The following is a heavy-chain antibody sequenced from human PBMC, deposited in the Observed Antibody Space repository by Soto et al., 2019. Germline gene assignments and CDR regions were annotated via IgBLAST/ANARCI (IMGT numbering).Heavy chain of an antibody. CDR3: ARDSSGYDYAVF. CDR2: ISYDGSNK. Sequence: PGGSLRLSCAASGFTFSSYAMHWVRQAPGKGLEWVAVISYDGSNKYYADSVKGRFTISRDNSKNTLYLQMNSLRAEDTAVYYCARDSSGYDYAVFGGQGTLVTVSS. D-gene: IGHD5-12*01. J-gene: IGHJ4*02. V-gene: IGHV3-30-3*01. CDR1: GFTFSSYA.